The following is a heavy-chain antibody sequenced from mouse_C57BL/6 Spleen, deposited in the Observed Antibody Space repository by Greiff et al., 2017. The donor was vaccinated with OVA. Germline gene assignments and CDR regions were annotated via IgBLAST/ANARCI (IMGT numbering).Heavy chain of an antibody. CDR2: ISNGGGST. V-gene: IGHV5-12*01. CDR1: GFTFSDYY. D-gene: IGHD5-1*01. J-gene: IGHJ4*01. CDR3: ARQSNYAMDY. Sequence: EVKVEESGGGLVQPGGSLKLSCAASGFTFSDYYMYWVRQTPEKRLEWVAYISNGGGSTYYPDTVKGRFTISRDNAKNTLYLQMSRLKSEDTAMYYCARQSNYAMDYWGQGTSVTVSS.